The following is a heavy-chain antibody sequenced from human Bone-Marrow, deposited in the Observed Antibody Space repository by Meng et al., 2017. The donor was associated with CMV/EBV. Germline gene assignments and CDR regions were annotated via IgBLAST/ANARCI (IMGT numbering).Heavy chain of an antibody. CDR2: ISWNSGSI. V-gene: IGHV3-9*03. D-gene: IGHD5-24*01. J-gene: IGHJ4*02. CDR3: ATEEITPYYFDY. Sequence: SLKISCAASGFTFDDYAMHWVRQAPGKGLEWVSGISWNSGSIGYADSVKGRFTISRDNAKNSLYLQMNSLRAEDMALYYCATEEITPYYFDYWGQGTLVTVSS. CDR1: GFTFDDYA.